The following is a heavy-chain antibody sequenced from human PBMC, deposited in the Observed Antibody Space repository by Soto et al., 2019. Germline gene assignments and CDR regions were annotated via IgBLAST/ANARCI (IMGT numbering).Heavy chain of an antibody. Sequence: WVSRRLSCSASGFTFREYSMHWVRRAPGKGRQYVSTISSDGDITYYADSVKGRFTISRYNSKNTLYLQTNSLRPEDTAVYYCVKPSTSYDILTGYSSTNFFNPCRHLPLVAAAS. V-gene: IGHV3-64D*06. CDR2: ISSDGDIT. CDR1: GFTFREYS. CDR3: VKPSTSYDILTGYSSTNFFNP. J-gene: IGHJ5*02. D-gene: IGHD3-9*01.